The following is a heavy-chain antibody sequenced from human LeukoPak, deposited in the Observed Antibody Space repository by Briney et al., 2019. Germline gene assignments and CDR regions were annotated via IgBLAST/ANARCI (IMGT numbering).Heavy chain of an antibody. CDR3: ARAPILLWFGELSDY. V-gene: IGHV1-3*01. D-gene: IGHD3-10*01. Sequence: ASVKVSCKASGYTFTSYAMHWVRQAPGQRLEWMGWINAGNGNTKYSQKFQGGVTITRDTSASTAYMELSSLRSEDTAVYYCARAPILLWFGELSDYWGQGTLVTVSS. J-gene: IGHJ4*02. CDR1: GYTFTSYA. CDR2: INAGNGNT.